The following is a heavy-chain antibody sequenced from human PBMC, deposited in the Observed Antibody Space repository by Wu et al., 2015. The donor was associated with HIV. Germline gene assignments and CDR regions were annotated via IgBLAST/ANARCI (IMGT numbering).Heavy chain of an antibody. CDR3: ARESNRGGDWRNSYYGMDV. J-gene: IGHJ6*02. Sequence: QVQLVQSGAEVKKPGSSVKVSCKASGGTFSSYAISWVRQAPGQGLEWMGGIIPIFGTANYAQKFQGRVTITTDESTSTAYMALSSLRSEDTAVYYCARESNRGGDWRNSYYGMDVWGQGTTVTVSS. CDR1: GGTFSSYA. D-gene: IGHD2-21*02. V-gene: IGHV1-69*05. CDR2: IIPIFGTA.